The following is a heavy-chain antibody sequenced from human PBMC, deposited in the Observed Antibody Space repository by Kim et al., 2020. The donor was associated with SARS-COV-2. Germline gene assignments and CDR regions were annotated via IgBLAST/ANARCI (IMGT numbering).Heavy chain of an antibody. CDR3: ARDGVTYGMDV. V-gene: IGHV4-59*01. CDR2: IYYSGST. Sequence: SETLSLTCTVSGCSISSYYLSWIRQPPVKVLEWIGYIYYSGSTNYNPSLKRRFTISVDTSKNQFSLKLSSVTAADTAVYYCARDGVTYGMDVWGQGTTVTVSS. CDR1: GCSISSYY. J-gene: IGHJ6*02. D-gene: IGHD4-4*01.